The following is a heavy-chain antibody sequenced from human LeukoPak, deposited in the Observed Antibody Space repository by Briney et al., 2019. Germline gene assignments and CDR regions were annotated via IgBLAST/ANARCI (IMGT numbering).Heavy chain of an antibody. CDR2: ISYDGSNK. CDR3: ARENEMRGYSYGYYYYGMDV. D-gene: IGHD5-18*01. J-gene: IGHJ6*02. V-gene: IGHV3-30-3*01. Sequence: GGSLRLSCAASGFTFSSYAMHWVRQAPGKGLEWVAVISYDGSNKYYADSVKGRFTISRDNSKNTLYLQMNSLRAEDTAVYYCARENEMRGYSYGYYYYGMDVWGQGTTVTVSS. CDR1: GFTFSSYA.